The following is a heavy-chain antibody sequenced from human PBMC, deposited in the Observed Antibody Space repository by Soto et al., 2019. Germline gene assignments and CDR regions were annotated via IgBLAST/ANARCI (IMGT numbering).Heavy chain of an antibody. V-gene: IGHV1-69*13. Sequence: AVKVSCKSSGGTFSSYAISWVRQAPGQGLEWMGGIIPIFGTANYAQKFQGRVTITADESTSTAYMELSSLRSEDTAVYYCAGVPIAAKTYFDSRGQGTPVTVGS. CDR3: AGVPIAAKTYFDS. CDR1: GGTFSSYA. J-gene: IGHJ4*02. CDR2: IIPIFGTA. D-gene: IGHD2-21*01.